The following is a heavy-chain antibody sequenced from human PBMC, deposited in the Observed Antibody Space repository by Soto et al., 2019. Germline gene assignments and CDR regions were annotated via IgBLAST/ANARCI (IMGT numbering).Heavy chain of an antibody. CDR2: IYYSGTT. CDR1: GDSISSGGDY. D-gene: IGHD3-3*01. Sequence: PSETLSISCTVCGDSISSGGDYWSWIRQPPGKGLAYIGYIYYSGTTNYNPTLRSRVPMSVDRSQNQVTLNLTSVTAADTAVYYCARAPYHDFGSGYFDSWGQGTLVTVSS. V-gene: IGHV4-61*08. J-gene: IGHJ4*02. CDR3: ARAPYHDFGSGYFDS.